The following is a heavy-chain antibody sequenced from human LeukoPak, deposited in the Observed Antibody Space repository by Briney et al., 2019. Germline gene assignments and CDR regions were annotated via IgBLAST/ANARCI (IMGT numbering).Heavy chain of an antibody. Sequence: SETLSLTCAVYGGSFSSYYWSWIRQPPGKGLEWIGEINHSGSTNYNPSLKSRVTISVDTSKNQFSLKLSSVTAADTAVYYCARAGNYYDSSGYERYFDYWGQGTLVTVSS. V-gene: IGHV4-34*01. D-gene: IGHD3-22*01. CDR1: GGSFSSYY. CDR3: ARAGNYYDSSGYERYFDY. CDR2: INHSGST. J-gene: IGHJ4*02.